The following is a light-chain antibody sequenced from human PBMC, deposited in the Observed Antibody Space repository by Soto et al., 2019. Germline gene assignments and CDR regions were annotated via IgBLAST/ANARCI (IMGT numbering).Light chain of an antibody. J-gene: IGKJ1*01. CDR1: HSISDW. CDR3: QQYNSYSWT. V-gene: IGKV1-5*03. CDR2: RAS. Sequence: DIQMTQSPSTLSASVGDRVTSTCLAIHSISDWLAWCQHQPRKAPKFLIYRASSLETGVPSRFSGSGSGEEFTLTISSLQPDDFATYYCQQYNSYSWTFGQGTKVDIK.